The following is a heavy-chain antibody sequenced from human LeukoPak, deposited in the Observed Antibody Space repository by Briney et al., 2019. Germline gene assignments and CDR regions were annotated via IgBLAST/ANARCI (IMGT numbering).Heavy chain of an antibody. CDR3: ARARNKGSLFDY. Sequence: SETLSLTCAVYGGSFSGYYWSWIRQPSGKGLEWIGEINHSGSTNYNPPLKSRVTISVDTSKNQFSLKLSSVTAADTAVYYCARARNKGSLFDYWGQGTLVTVSS. CDR2: INHSGST. J-gene: IGHJ4*02. D-gene: IGHD1/OR15-1a*01. CDR1: GGSFSGYY. V-gene: IGHV4-34*01.